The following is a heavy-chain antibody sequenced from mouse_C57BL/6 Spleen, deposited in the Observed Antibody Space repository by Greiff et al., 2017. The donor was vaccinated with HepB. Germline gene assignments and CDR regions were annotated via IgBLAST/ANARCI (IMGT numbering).Heavy chain of an antibody. CDR1: GYTFTSYW. D-gene: IGHD1-1*01. Sequence: QVQLQQSGAELAKPGASVKLSCKASGYTFTSYWMHWVKQRPGQGLEWIGYINPSSGYTKYNQKFKDKATLTADKSSSTAYMQLSSLTYEDSAVYYCARDYGSSLYAMDYWGQRTSVTVSS. V-gene: IGHV1-7*01. J-gene: IGHJ4*01. CDR2: INPSSGYT. CDR3: ARDYGSSLYAMDY.